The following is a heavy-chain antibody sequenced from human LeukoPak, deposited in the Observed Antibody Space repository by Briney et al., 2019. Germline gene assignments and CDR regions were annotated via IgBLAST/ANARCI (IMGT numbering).Heavy chain of an antibody. CDR1: GGTFSSYA. J-gene: IGHJ4*02. CDR3: ARALPVAGRSPFEY. V-gene: IGHV1-69*13. Sequence: ASVKVSCKASGGTFSSYAISWVRQAPGQGLEWMGGIIPIFGTANYAQKFQGRVTITADESTSTAYMELSSLRSEDTAVYYCARALPVAGRSPFEYWGQGTLVTVSS. D-gene: IGHD6-19*01. CDR2: IIPIFGTA.